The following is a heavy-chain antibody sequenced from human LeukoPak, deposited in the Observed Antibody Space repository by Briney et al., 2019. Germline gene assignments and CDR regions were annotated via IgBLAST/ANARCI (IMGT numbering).Heavy chain of an antibody. CDR1: GFTFSSYW. CDR3: TKVQREIEPFMDV. J-gene: IGHJ6*03. Sequence: GGSLRLSCAASGFTFSSYWMSWVRQAPGKGLEWLAVIWYDGSHKYNADSVKGRFTISRDNSKNTLYLQMNSLRSEDTAVYYCTKVQREIEPFMDVWGKGTTVTVSS. CDR2: IWYDGSHK. D-gene: IGHD2/OR15-2a*01. V-gene: IGHV3-33*06.